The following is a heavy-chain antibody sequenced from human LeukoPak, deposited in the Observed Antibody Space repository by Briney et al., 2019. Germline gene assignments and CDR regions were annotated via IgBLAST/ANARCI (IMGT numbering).Heavy chain of an antibody. Sequence: GGSLRLSCAASGFTFSSYSMNWVRQAPGKGLEWVSSISSSSSYIYYADSVKGRFTISRDNAKNSLYLQMNSLRAEDTAVYYCARDAQVHEKPYYYYYGMDVWGQGTTVTVSS. J-gene: IGHJ6*02. CDR1: GFTFSSYS. V-gene: IGHV3-21*01. CDR2: ISSSSSYI. CDR3: ARDAQVHEKPYYYYYGMDV.